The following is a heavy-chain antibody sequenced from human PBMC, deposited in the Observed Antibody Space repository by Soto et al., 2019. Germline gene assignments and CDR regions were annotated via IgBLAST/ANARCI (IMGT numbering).Heavy chain of an antibody. CDR2: ISSNGGST. V-gene: IGHV3-64D*06. J-gene: IGHJ4*02. CDR1: GFTFSSYA. CDR3: VKPRDYAHAAFDY. D-gene: IGHD2-2*01. Sequence: GGSLRLSCSASGFTFSSYAMHWVRQAPGKGLEYVSAISSNGGSTYYADSVKGRFTISRDNSKNTLYLQMSSLRAEDTAVYYCVKPRDYAHAAFDYWGQGTLVTVSS.